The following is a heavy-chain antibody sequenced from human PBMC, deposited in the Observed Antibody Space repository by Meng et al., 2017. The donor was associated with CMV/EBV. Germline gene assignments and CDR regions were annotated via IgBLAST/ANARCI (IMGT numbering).Heavy chain of an antibody. Sequence: GESLKISCAASGFTFSSYSMNWVRQAPGKGLEWISSISSSSSYIYYADSVKGRFTISRDNAKNSLYLQMNSLRAEDTAVYYCARDDSSYWGQGTLVTVSS. CDR1: GFTFSSYS. CDR3: ARDDSSY. D-gene: IGHD3-22*01. CDR2: ISSSSSYI. V-gene: IGHV3-21*01. J-gene: IGHJ4*02.